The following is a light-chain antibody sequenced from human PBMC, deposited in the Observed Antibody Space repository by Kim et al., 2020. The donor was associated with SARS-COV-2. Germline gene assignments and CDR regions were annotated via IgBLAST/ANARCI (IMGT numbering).Light chain of an antibody. CDR2: GVS. CDR3: QQYHSSPRS. V-gene: IGKV3-20*01. CDR1: QTVSASY. J-gene: IGKJ2*03. Sequence: EIVLTQSPGTLSLSPGESATLSCRASQTVSASYVAWYQQKPGQAPRLLIYGVSNRATGIPDRFSGSGSGTDFTLTISRLEPEDLGVYYCQQYHSSPRSFGQGTKLEI.